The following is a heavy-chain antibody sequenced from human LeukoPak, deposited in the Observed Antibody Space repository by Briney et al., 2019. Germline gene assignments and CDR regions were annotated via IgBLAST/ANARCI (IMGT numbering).Heavy chain of an antibody. J-gene: IGHJ5*02. Sequence: SETLSLTCTVSGGSISSSSYYWGWIRQPPGKGLEWIGSIYYSGSTYYNPSLKSRVTISVDTSKNQFSLKLSSVTAADTAVYYCARQPYYYDSSGYPGWFDPWGQGTLVTVSS. V-gene: IGHV4-39*07. D-gene: IGHD3-22*01. CDR3: ARQPYYYDSSGYPGWFDP. CDR2: IYYSGST. CDR1: GGSISSSSYY.